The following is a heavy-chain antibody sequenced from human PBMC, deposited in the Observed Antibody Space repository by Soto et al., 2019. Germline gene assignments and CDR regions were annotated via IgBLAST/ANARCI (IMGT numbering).Heavy chain of an antibody. V-gene: IGHV4-31*03. Sequence: QVQLQESGPGLVKPSQTLSLTCTVSGGSISSGGYYWSWIRQHPGKGLEWIGYIYYSGSTNYNPSLKSRVTISVDTSKTQFSLKLSSVTAAATAVYYCARGYCSSTSCFDPWGQGTLVTVSS. CDR1: GGSISSGGYY. D-gene: IGHD2-2*01. CDR3: ARGYCSSTSCFDP. J-gene: IGHJ5*02. CDR2: IYYSGST.